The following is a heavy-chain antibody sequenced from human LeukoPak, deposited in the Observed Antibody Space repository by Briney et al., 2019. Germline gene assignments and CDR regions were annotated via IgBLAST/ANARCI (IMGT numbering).Heavy chain of an antibody. CDR2: ISGDGGST. CDR1: GFTFDDYA. Sequence: GGSLRLSCAASGFTFDDYAMHWVRQAPGKGLEWVSLISGDGGSTYYADSVKGRFTISRDNSKNSLYLQMNSLRTEDTALYYCAKNYGGFDGGNSHFDYWGQGTLVTVSS. V-gene: IGHV3-43*02. CDR3: AKNYGGFDGGNSHFDY. J-gene: IGHJ4*02. D-gene: IGHD4-23*01.